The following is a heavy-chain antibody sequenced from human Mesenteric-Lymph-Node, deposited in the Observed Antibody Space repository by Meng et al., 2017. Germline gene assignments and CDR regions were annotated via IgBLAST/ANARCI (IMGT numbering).Heavy chain of an antibody. CDR2: IYTCGDT. CDR3: ASEYHYGSGSYGLFDY. J-gene: IGHJ4*02. V-gene: IGHV3-66*03. D-gene: IGHD3-10*01. Sequence: GESLKISCAASGFSVSSNYMSWVRQAPGKGLEWVSVIYTCGDTWYADSVKGRFTISRDNSKNTLYLQMNSLRAEDTAVYYCASEYHYGSGSYGLFDYWGQGTLVTVSS. CDR1: GFSVSSNY.